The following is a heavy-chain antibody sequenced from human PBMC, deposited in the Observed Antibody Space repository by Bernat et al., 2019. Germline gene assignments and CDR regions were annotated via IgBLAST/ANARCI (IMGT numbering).Heavy chain of an antibody. D-gene: IGHD3-10*01. CDR2: INHSGST. CDR3: ARVEIYGSGSSADY. V-gene: IGHV4-34*01. Sequence: QVQLQQWGAGLLKPSETLSLTCAVYGGSFSGYYWSWIRQPPGKGLEWIGEINHSGSTNYNPSLKSRVTISVDTSKNQFSLKLSSVTAADTAVYYCARVEIYGSGSSADYWGQGTLVTVSS. J-gene: IGHJ4*02. CDR1: GGSFSGYY.